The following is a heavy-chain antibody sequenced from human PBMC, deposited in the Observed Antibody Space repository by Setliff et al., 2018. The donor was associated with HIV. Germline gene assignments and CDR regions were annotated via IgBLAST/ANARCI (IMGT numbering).Heavy chain of an antibody. J-gene: IGHJ4*02. CDR3: ARTRGRAPVSYYFDN. CDR2: VSYSGST. V-gene: IGHV4-59*01. CDR1: SGSISGYY. Sequence: PSETLSLTCRVSSGSISGYYWSWVRQPPGRGLGWIGYVSYSGSTSYNPSLNSRVTMSVDTSRDQFSLKLSSVTAADTAVYYCARTRGRAPVSYYFDNWGQGRLVTVSS. D-gene: IGHD2-2*01.